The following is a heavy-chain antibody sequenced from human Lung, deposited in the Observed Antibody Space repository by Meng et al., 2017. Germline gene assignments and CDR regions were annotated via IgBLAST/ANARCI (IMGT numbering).Heavy chain of an antibody. J-gene: IGHJ4*02. Sequence: QVQLVESGGGVVKPGGCLTLSCAASGFTFSDYYMSWIRQAPGKGLEWVSYISSSGSTIYYADSVKGRFTISRDNAKNALYLKMNSLRAEDTAVYDCARDISGPVGYFDYWGQGTLVTVSS. CDR1: GFTFSDYY. CDR2: ISSSGSTI. V-gene: IGHV3-11*01. CDR3: ARDISGPVGYFDY. D-gene: IGHD1-20*01.